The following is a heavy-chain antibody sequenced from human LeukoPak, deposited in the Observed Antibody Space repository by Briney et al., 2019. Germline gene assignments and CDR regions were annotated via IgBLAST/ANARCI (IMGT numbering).Heavy chain of an antibody. J-gene: IGHJ4*02. CDR3: ARLELYSSSWYDY. CDR2: IHPGDSDT. V-gene: IGHV5-51*01. D-gene: IGHD6-13*01. Sequence: GESLKISCKGSGYIFTSYWIGWVRQMAGKGLEWMGIIHPGDSDTRYSPSFQGQVTISADKSISTAYLQWSSLKASDTAMYYCARLELYSSSWYDYWGQGTLVTVSS. CDR1: GYIFTSYW.